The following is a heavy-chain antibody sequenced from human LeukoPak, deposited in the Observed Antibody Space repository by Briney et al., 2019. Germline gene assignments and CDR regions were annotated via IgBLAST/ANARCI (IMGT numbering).Heavy chain of an antibody. CDR2: INSDGSST. V-gene: IGHV3-74*01. CDR1: GFTFSSYW. CDR3: ARDRRPYYDSSGRDAFDI. J-gene: IGHJ3*02. D-gene: IGHD3-22*01. Sequence: SGGSLRLSCAASGFTFSSYWMHWVRQAPGKGLVWVSRINSDGSSTSYADSVKGRFTISRDNAKNTLYLQMNSLRAEDTAVYYCARDRRPYYDSSGRDAFDIWGQGTMVTASS.